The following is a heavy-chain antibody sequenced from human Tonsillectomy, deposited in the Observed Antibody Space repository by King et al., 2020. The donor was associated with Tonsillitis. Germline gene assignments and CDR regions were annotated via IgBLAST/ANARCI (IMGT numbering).Heavy chain of an antibody. D-gene: IGHD3-10*01. J-gene: IGHJ4*02. Sequence: QVQLVESGAEVKKPGASVKVSCKASGYTFTSYDINWVRQATGQGLEWMGWMNPDSGNTGYAQKFQGRVTMTRNTSISTAYMELSSLRSEDTAVYYCARGAHYYGSGSSAGDYWGQGTLVTVSS. CDR2: MNPDSGNT. V-gene: IGHV1-8*01. CDR3: ARGAHYYGSGSSAGDY. CDR1: GYTFTSYD.